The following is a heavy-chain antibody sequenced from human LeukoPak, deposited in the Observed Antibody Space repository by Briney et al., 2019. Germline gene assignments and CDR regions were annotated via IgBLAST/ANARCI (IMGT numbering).Heavy chain of an antibody. V-gene: IGHV3-48*03. CDR3: ARAYSSVASCDY. J-gene: IGHJ4*02. CDR2: ISSSGTTI. Sequence: GGSLRLSCAASGFRFSSYEMNWVRQAPGKGLEWVSYISSSGTTIYYADSVKGRFTISRDKAKNSLYLQMNSLRAEDRAVYYCARAYSSVASCDYWGQGTLVTVSS. D-gene: IGHD6-19*01. CDR1: GFRFSSYE.